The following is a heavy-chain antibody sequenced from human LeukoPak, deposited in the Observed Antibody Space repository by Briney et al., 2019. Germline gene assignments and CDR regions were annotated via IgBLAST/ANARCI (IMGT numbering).Heavy chain of an antibody. CDR3: ARHSGDYGGAFDI. D-gene: IGHD4-17*01. CDR2: IYSSGNT. Sequence: PSETLSLTCSVSGGSISDFYCSWIRQPPGKGLEWIGYIYSSGNTDYNPSLKSRLSMSVDTSKNQFSLKLSSVTASDTAVYYCARHSGDYGGAFDIWGQGTIVTVSS. V-gene: IGHV4-59*08. CDR1: GGSISDFY. J-gene: IGHJ3*02.